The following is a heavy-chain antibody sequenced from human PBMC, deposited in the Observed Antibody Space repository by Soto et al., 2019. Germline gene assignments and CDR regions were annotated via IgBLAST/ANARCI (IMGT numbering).Heavy chain of an antibody. J-gene: IGHJ4*02. D-gene: IGHD3-10*01. V-gene: IGHV1-8*01. CDR1: GYTFTSYD. Sequence: GASVKVSCKASGYTFTSYDINWVRQATGQGLEWMGWMNPNSGYTGYAQKFQGRVTMTRNTSISTAYMELSSLRSEDTAVYYCARGHRMSYYFDYWGQGTLVTVSS. CDR3: ARGHRMSYYFDY. CDR2: MNPNSGYT.